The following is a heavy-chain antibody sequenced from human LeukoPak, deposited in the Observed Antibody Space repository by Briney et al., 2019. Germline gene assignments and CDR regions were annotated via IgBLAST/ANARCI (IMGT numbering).Heavy chain of an antibody. CDR2: IIPILGIA. Sequence: SVKVSCKASGGTFSNYAINWVRQAPGQGLEWMGRIIPILGIANYAQKFQGRVTITADKSTSTAYMELSSLRSEDTAVYYCARASQDYYGSGSYYRGGDAFDIWGQGAMVTVSS. D-gene: IGHD3-10*01. J-gene: IGHJ3*02. V-gene: IGHV1-69*04. CDR1: GGTFSNYA. CDR3: ARASQDYYGSGSYYRGGDAFDI.